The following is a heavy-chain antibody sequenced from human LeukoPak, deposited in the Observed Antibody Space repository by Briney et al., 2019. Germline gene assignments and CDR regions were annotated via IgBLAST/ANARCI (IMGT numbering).Heavy chain of an antibody. CDR1: GGSISSYY. V-gene: IGHV4-59*01. CDR3: ARDRRLLGFDL. D-gene: IGHD2-15*01. Sequence: SETLSLTCTVSGGSISSYYWSWIRQPPGKGLEWIGYIYYSGSTNYNPSLKSRVTISVDTSKNQFSLKLSPVTAADTAVYYCARDRRLLGFDLWGRGTLVTVSS. CDR2: IYYSGST. J-gene: IGHJ2*01.